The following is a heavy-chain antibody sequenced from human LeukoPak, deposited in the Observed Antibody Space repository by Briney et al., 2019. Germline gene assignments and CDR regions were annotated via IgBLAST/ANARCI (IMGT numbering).Heavy chain of an antibody. J-gene: IGHJ5*02. V-gene: IGHV1-46*03. CDR2: IKPSGGST. Sequence: GASVTVSCKASGYSFTSYYMRWVRQAPGQGLEWMGIIKPSGGSTSYAQKFQGRVTMTRDTSTSTVYMELSSLRPEDTAVYYCAREDYGDYGNWFDPWGQGTLVTVSS. CDR3: AREDYGDYGNWFDP. D-gene: IGHD4-17*01. CDR1: GYSFTSYY.